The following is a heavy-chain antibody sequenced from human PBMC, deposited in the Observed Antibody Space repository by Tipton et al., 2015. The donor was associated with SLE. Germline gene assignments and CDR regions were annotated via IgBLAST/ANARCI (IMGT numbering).Heavy chain of an antibody. V-gene: IGHV3-30*04. Sequence: SLRLSCAASGFTFSSYAIHWVRQAPGKGLEWVALISSDETYKLFADSVKGRFSISRDNSKSTLYLQMNSLRPEDTAMYFCARDGYSRGYFYYHYMDVWGKGTAVTVSS. CDR3: ARDGYSRGYFYYHYMDV. D-gene: IGHD3-22*01. CDR1: GFTFSSYA. J-gene: IGHJ6*03. CDR2: ISSDETYK.